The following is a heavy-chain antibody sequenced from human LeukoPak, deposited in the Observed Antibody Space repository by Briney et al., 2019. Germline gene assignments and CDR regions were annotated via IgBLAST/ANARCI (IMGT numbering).Heavy chain of an antibody. CDR3: ARKDGGRDGMDV. CDR1: GYTFTDYY. Sequence: GASVKVSCRASGYTFTDYYMHWVRQAPGQGLEWMGWLNPNTLVTKCAQHFQGRVSMTWDTSISTGYMDLHSLTSDDTAVYYCARKDGGRDGMDVWGQGTTVTVSS. J-gene: IGHJ6*02. V-gene: IGHV1-2*02. D-gene: IGHD2-15*01. CDR2: LNPNTLVT.